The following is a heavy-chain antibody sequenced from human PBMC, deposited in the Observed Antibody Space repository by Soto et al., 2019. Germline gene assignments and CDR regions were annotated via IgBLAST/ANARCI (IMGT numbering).Heavy chain of an antibody. CDR1: GYSFTSYW. Sequence: GESLKISCKGSGYSFTSYWISWVRQMPGKGLEWMGRIDPSDSYTNYSPSFQGHVTISADKSISTAYLQWSSLKASDTAVYYCTRAPLRCSGGSCYSADAWGQGTLVTVSS. J-gene: IGHJ5*02. V-gene: IGHV5-10-1*01. CDR3: TRAPLRCSGGSCYSADA. CDR2: IDPSDSYT. D-gene: IGHD2-15*01.